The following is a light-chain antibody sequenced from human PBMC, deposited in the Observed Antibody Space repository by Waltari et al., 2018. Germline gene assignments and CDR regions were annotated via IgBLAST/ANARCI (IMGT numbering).Light chain of an antibody. V-gene: IGKV2-24*01. CDR3: MQATQFPRT. CDR1: QSLVHENGNTY. CDR2: KIS. J-gene: IGKJ1*01. Sequence: DIVMTQTPLSSPVTLGQPASISCRSSQSLVHENGNTYLNWLQQRPGQPPRLLIYKISKRFSGVPDRCSGSGAGTDFTLKISRVEPEDVGVYYCMQATQFPRTFGQGTKVEIK.